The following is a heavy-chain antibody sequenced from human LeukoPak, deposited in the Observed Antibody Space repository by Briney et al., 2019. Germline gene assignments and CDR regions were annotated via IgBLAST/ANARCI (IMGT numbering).Heavy chain of an antibody. Sequence: GGSLRLSCAASGFTFDDYGMSWVRQAPGKGLEWVSGINWNGGSTGYADSVKGRFTISRDNAKNSLYLQMNSLRAEDTAVYYCARAGIRELLQAFDIWGQGTMVTVSS. V-gene: IGHV3-20*04. CDR3: ARAGIRELLQAFDI. CDR1: GFTFDDYG. CDR2: INWNGGST. J-gene: IGHJ3*02. D-gene: IGHD1-26*01.